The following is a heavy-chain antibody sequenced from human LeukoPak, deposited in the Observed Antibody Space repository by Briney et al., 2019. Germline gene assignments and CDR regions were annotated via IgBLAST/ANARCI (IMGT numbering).Heavy chain of an antibody. D-gene: IGHD3-22*01. V-gene: IGHV1-46*01. Sequence: EASVTVSCEASGYTFTSYYMHWVRQAPGQGLEWMGIINPSGGSTSYAQKFQGRVTMTRDTSTSTVYMELSSLRSEDTAVYYCARTRMIVPYYFDYWGQGTLVTVSS. J-gene: IGHJ4*02. CDR1: GYTFTSYY. CDR2: INPSGGST. CDR3: ARTRMIVPYYFDY.